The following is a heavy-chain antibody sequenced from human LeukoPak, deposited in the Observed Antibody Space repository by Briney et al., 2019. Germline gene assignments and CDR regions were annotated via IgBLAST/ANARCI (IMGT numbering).Heavy chain of an antibody. D-gene: IGHD2-15*01. J-gene: IGHJ4*02. Sequence: GGSLRLSCAASVFNFSSYSMNWVRQAPGKGLEWVSSISSSSSYIYYADSVKGRVTISRDNAKNSLYLQMNSLRAEDTAVYYCARAKIVVVVAATRYFVYWGQGTLVTVSS. CDR3: ARAKIVVVVAATRYFVY. CDR1: VFNFSSYS. V-gene: IGHV3-21*01. CDR2: ISSSSSYI.